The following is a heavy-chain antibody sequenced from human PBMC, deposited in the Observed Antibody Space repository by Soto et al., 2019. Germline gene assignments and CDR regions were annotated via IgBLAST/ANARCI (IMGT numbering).Heavy chain of an antibody. CDR1: GFTFTSSA. Sequence: SVKVSCKASGFTFTSSAVQWVRQARGQRLEWIGWIVVGSGNTNYAQKFQERVTITRDMSTSTAYMELSSLRSEDTAVYYCAPGEGFYYDRSGYYFDAFDIWG. J-gene: IGHJ3*02. CDR2: IVVGSGNT. CDR3: APGEGFYYDRSGYYFDAFDI. V-gene: IGHV1-58*01. D-gene: IGHD3-22*01.